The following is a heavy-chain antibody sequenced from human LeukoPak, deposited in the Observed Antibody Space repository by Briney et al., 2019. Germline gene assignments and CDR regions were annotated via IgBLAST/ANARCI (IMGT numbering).Heavy chain of an antibody. CDR2: IYYSGST. J-gene: IGHJ4*02. D-gene: IGHD3/OR15-3a*01. CDR3: ARGGTGYYWVDY. CDR1: GGSISSYY. Sequence: PSETLSLTCTVSGGSISSYYWSWIRQPPGKGLEWIGYIYYSGSTNYNPSLKSRVTISVDTSKNQFSLKLSSVTAADTAVYYCARGGTGYYWVDYWGQGTLVTVSS. V-gene: IGHV4-59*01.